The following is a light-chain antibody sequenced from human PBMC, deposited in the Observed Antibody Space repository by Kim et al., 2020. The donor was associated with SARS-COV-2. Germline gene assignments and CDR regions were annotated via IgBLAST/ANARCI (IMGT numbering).Light chain of an antibody. CDR3: QSADGSGTYV. CDR1: ALPEKQ. J-gene: IGLJ1*01. V-gene: IGLV3-25*03. Sequence: SPGQTARITGSGDALPEKQTYWYQQKSGQAPLLLIYKDSERPSGIPGRFSGSSSGTTVTLTISGVQAEDDADYYCQSADGSGTYVFGTGTKVTVL. CDR2: KDS.